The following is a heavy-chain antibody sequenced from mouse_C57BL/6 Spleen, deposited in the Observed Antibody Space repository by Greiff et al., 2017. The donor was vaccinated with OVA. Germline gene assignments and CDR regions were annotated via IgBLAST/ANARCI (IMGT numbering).Heavy chain of an antibody. CDR2: IDPSDSYT. Sequence: QVQLQQPGAELVKPGASVKLSCKASGYTFTSYWMQWVKQRPGQGLEWIGEIDPSDSYTNYNQKFKGKATLTVETSSSTAYMQLSSLPSEDSAVYYCARRGYYYGSSYDWGQGTTLTVSS. CDR1: GYTFTSYW. J-gene: IGHJ2*01. V-gene: IGHV1-50*01. D-gene: IGHD1-1*01. CDR3: ARRGYYYGSSYD.